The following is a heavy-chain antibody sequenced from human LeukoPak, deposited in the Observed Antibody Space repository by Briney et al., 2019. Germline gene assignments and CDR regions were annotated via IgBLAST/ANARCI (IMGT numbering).Heavy chain of an antibody. D-gene: IGHD6-6*01. V-gene: IGHV3-7*03. CDR3: ARTAGRTFDY. J-gene: IGHJ4*02. Sequence: GGSLRLSCAASGFTFSSYWMSWVRQAPGEGLEWVARINQDGTEKAYVDSVRGRFTISRDNAKNSLFLQMNSLRSEDTAVYYCARTAGRTFDYWGQGTLVTVSS. CDR1: GFTFSSYW. CDR2: INQDGTEK.